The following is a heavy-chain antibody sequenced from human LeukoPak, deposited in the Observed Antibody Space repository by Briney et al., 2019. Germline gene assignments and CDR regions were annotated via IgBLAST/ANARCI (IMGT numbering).Heavy chain of an antibody. Sequence: PSETLSLTCSVSGGPINDYYWSWIRQPPGKGLEWIGSMYHSGSTYYNPSLKSRVTISVDTSKNQFSLKVSSVTAADTAVYYCARDATMMGNYFNYWGQGTLVTVSS. V-gene: IGHV4-38-2*02. CDR1: GGPINDYY. D-gene: IGHD5-12*01. CDR3: ARDATMMGNYFNY. J-gene: IGHJ4*02. CDR2: MYHSGST.